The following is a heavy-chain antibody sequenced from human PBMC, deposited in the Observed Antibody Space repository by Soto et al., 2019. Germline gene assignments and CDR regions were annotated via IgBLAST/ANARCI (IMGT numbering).Heavy chain of an antibody. CDR1: GGTFSSYA. J-gene: IGHJ3*02. CDR2: IIPIFGTA. Sequence: AASVKVSCKASGGTFSSYAISWVRQAPGQGLEWMGGIIPIFGTANYAQKFQGRVTITADKSTSTAYMELSSLRSEDTAVYYCARSEIGRAFDIWGQGTMVAVSS. CDR3: ARSEIGRAFDI. V-gene: IGHV1-69*06.